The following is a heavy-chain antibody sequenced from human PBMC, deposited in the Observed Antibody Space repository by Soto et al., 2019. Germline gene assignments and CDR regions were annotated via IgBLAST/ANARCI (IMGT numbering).Heavy chain of an antibody. CDR2: ISYDGSNK. V-gene: IGHV3-30*18. CDR1: GFTFSSYG. Sequence: PGGSLRLSCAASGFTFSSYGMHWVRQAPGKGLEWVAVISYDGSNKYYADSVKGRFTISRDNSKNTLYLQMNSLRAEDTAVYYCAKDLLLSGTLDYWGQGTLVTVS. D-gene: IGHD3-3*01. J-gene: IGHJ4*02. CDR3: AKDLLLSGTLDY.